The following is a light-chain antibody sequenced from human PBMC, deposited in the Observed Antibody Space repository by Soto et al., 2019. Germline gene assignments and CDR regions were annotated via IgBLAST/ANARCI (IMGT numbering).Light chain of an antibody. CDR3: QQNYNSPLT. V-gene: IGKV1-39*01. CDR1: QSIGSY. CDR2: GGS. Sequence: IEVPHSPSSLYASVGGRVTIACRASQSIGSYLNWYQQKPGKAPKLLIHGGSILQSGVAPRFSGCGGGTEFTLTISSLQSEDFAIYYCQQNYNSPLTFGGGTKVDIK. J-gene: IGKJ4*01.